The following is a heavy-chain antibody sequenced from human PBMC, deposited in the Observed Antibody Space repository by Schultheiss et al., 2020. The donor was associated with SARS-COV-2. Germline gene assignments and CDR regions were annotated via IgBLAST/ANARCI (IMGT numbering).Heavy chain of an antibody. CDR3: ARASMVRGVPLDV. Sequence: ASVKVSCKASGYTFTGYYMHWVRQAPGQGLEWMGRINPNSGGTNYAQKFQGRVTITADKSTSTAYMELSSLRSEDTAVYYCARASMVRGVPLDVWGQGTTVTVSS. J-gene: IGHJ6*02. D-gene: IGHD3-10*01. CDR1: GYTFTGYY. V-gene: IGHV1-2*06. CDR2: INPNSGGT.